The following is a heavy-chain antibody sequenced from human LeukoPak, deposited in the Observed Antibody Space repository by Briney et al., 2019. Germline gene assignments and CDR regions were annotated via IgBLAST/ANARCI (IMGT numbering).Heavy chain of an antibody. CDR1: GFTFSSYG. CDR3: AKDRRITMVRGVPPGPFDY. V-gene: IGHV3-30*18. J-gene: IGHJ4*02. D-gene: IGHD3-10*01. Sequence: GGSLRLSCAASGFTFSSYGMHWVRQAPGKGLEWVAVISYGGSNKYYADSVKGRFTISRDNSKNTLYLQMNSLRAEDTAVYYCAKDRRITMVRGVPPGPFDYWGQGTLVTVSS. CDR2: ISYGGSNK.